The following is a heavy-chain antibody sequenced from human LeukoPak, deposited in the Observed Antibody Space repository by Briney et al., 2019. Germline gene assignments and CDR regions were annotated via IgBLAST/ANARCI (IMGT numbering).Heavy chain of an antibody. Sequence: PVGSLRLSCAASGFTFSSYAMSWVRQAPGKGLEWVSAISGSGGSTYYADSVKGRFTISRDNSKNTLYLQMNSLRAEDTAVYYCAKINPYGSGSYYNFPFDYWGQGTLVTVSS. CDR3: AKINPYGSGSYYNFPFDY. CDR2: ISGSGGST. J-gene: IGHJ4*02. D-gene: IGHD3-10*01. CDR1: GFTFSSYA. V-gene: IGHV3-23*01.